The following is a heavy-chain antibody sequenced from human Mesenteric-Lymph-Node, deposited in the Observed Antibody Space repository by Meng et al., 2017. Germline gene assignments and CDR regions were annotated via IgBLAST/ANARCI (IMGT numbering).Heavy chain of an antibody. J-gene: IGHJ4*02. CDR2: INAGNGNT. V-gene: IGHV1-3*01. CDR1: GGIFSSYT. CDR3: ARDPDKYCSSTSCYGWRFDY. Sequence: ASVKVSCKASGGIFSSYTISWVRQAPGQRLEWMGWINAGNGNTKYSQKFQGRVTITRDTSASTAYMELSSLRSEDTAVYYCARDPDKYCSSTSCYGWRFDYWGQGTLVTVSS. D-gene: IGHD2-2*01.